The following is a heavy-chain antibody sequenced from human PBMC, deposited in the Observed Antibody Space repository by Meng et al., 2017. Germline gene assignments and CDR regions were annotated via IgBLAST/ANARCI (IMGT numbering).Heavy chain of an antibody. J-gene: IGHJ3*02. CDR2: INHSGST. CDR1: GGSFSGYY. V-gene: IGHV4-34*01. CDR3: ARPYSSSWYWEGAFDI. Sequence: SETLSLTCAVYGGSFSGYYWSWIRQPPGKGLEWIGEINHSGSTNYNPSLKSRVTISVDTSKNQFSLKLSSVTAADTAVYYCARPYSSSWYWEGAFDIWGQGTMVTVSS. D-gene: IGHD6-13*01.